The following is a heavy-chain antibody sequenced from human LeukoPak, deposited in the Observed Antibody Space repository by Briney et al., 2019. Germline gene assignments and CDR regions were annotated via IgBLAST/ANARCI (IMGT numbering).Heavy chain of an antibody. Sequence: GGSLRLSSAASGFTSRSDATSSVSDAPREGGESVSAIRVSGGSTYYADSVKGRFTISRDNSKNALYLQMNSLRAEDTAVYYCAKVRYYDSFYFDYWGQGTLVTVSS. CDR3: AKVRYYDSFYFDY. CDR2: IRVSGGST. D-gene: IGHD3-22*01. J-gene: IGHJ4*02. V-gene: IGHV3-23*01. CDR1: GFTSRSDA.